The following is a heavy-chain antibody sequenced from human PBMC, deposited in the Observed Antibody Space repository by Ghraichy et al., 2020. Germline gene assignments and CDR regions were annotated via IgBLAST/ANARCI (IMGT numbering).Heavy chain of an antibody. Sequence: SGPTLVKPTETLTLTCTVSGFSLSNARMGVSWIRQPPGKALEWLAHIFSNDEKSYSTSLKSRLTISKDTSKSQVVLTMTNMDPVDTATYYCARIPENAGTSYYDFWSGYYTGFNWFDPWGQGTLVTVSS. CDR3: ARIPENAGTSYYDFWSGYYTGFNWFDP. D-gene: IGHD3-3*01. J-gene: IGHJ5*02. CDR1: GFSLSNARMG. CDR2: IFSNDEK. V-gene: IGHV2-26*01.